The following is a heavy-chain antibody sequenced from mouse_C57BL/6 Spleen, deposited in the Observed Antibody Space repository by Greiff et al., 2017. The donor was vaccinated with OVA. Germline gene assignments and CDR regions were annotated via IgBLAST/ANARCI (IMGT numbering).Heavy chain of an antibody. Sequence: QVQLQQSGPELVKPGASVKISCKASGYAFSSSWMNWVKQRPGKGLEWIGRIYPGDGDTNYNGKFKGKATLTADKPSSTAYMQLSSLTYEDSAVYFCARGGNYYGSPFAYWGQGTLVTVSA. CDR2: IYPGDGDT. V-gene: IGHV1-82*01. CDR3: ARGGNYYGSPFAY. CDR1: GYAFSSSW. D-gene: IGHD1-1*01. J-gene: IGHJ3*01.